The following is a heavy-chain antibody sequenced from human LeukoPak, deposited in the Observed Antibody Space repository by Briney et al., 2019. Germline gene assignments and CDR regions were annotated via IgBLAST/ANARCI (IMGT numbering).Heavy chain of an antibody. D-gene: IGHD4/OR15-4a*01. CDR3: ARDLSANSRVYYLDY. V-gene: IGHV3-30-3*01. CDR2: ISYDGSNK. J-gene: IGHJ4*02. Sequence: GRSLRLSCAASGVTFSSYALHWVRQAPGKGLEWVAIISYDGSNKYYADSVKGRFTISRDNSKNTLFLQMNSLRAQDTAVYYCARDLSANSRVYYLDYWGQGTLVTVSS. CDR1: GVTFSSYA.